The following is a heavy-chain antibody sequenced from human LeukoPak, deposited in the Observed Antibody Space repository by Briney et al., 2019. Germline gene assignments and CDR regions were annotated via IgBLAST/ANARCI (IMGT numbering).Heavy chain of an antibody. J-gene: IGHJ5*02. CDR1: GFSFSGSA. CDR3: TRDSGTYNWFDP. Sequence: PAGSLSLSCAASGFSFSGSAIHWDRHSSGKGRGWDGQSDKKDKGYATATAYAASVKGRFTISRDDSINTAYLQLKSLKTEDTALYYCTRDSGTYNWFDPWGQGTLVTVSS. V-gene: IGHV3-73*01. D-gene: IGHD1-26*01. CDR2: SDKKDKGYATAT.